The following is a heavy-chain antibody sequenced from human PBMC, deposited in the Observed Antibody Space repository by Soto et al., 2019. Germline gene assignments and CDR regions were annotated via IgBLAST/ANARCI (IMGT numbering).Heavy chain of an antibody. D-gene: IGHD2-8*01. CDR2: ISGSGGST. Sequence: GGSLRLSCAASGFTFSSYAMSWVRQAPGKGLEWVSAISGSGGSTYYADSVKGRFTISRDNSKNTLYLQMNSLRAEDTAVYYCAKATSKHTIWELMVYAPAGDWFDPWGQGTLVTVSS. CDR3: AKATSKHTIWELMVYAPAGDWFDP. J-gene: IGHJ5*02. CDR1: GFTFSSYA. V-gene: IGHV3-23*01.